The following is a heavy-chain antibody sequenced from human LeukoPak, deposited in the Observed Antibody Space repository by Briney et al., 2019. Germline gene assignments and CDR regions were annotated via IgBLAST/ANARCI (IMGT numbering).Heavy chain of an antibody. J-gene: IGHJ4*02. D-gene: IGHD6-19*01. Sequence: PGGSLRLSCAASGFTFSNYWMHWVGQVPGKGLECVSRINSDGSSTKYADSAKGRFTISRDNAKNTLYLQMNSLRSEDTAVYYCARRVAVGGYFDCWGRGTLVTVSS. V-gene: IGHV3-74*01. CDR2: INSDGSST. CDR3: ARRVAVGGYFDC. CDR1: GFTFSNYW.